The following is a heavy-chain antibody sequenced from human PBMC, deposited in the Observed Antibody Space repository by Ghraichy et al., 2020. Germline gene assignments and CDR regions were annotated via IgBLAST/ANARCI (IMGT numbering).Heavy chain of an antibody. Sequence: SETLSLTCSVYGGSFSGYYWSWIRQPPEKGLEWIGEINHSGSTNYNPSLKSRVTTSVDTSKNLFSLNLSSVTAADTAMYYCARGRLPAPKANETKDFDFWGQGTLVTVSS. D-gene: IGHD2-2*01. V-gene: IGHV4-34*01. J-gene: IGHJ4*02. CDR1: GGSFSGYY. CDR2: INHSGST. CDR3: ARGRLPAPKANETKDFDF.